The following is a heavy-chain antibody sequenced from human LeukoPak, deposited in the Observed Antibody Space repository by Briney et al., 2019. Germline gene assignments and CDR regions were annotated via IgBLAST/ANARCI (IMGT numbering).Heavy chain of an antibody. V-gene: IGHV4-34*01. D-gene: IGHD3-22*01. J-gene: IGHJ4*02. CDR1: GGSFSGYY. CDR3: ARGLGSSGYLDY. CDR2: INHSGST. Sequence: SETLSLTCAVYGGSFSGYYWSSIRQPPGKGLEWIGEINHSGSTNYNPSLKSRVTISVDTSKNQFSLKLSSVTAADTAVYYCARGLGSSGYLDYWGQGTLVTVSS.